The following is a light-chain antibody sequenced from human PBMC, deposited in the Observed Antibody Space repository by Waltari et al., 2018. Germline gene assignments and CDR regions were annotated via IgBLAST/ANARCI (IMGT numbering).Light chain of an antibody. Sequence: QSALTQPASVSGSPGQSITISCPGTSSDVGGYNYVSWYQQPPGKAPKLMIYEVSNRPSGVSNRFSGSKSGNTASLTISGLQAEDEADYYCSSYTSSSTHVVFGGGTKLTVL. V-gene: IGLV2-14*01. CDR1: SSDVGGYNY. J-gene: IGLJ2*01. CDR2: EVS. CDR3: SSYTSSSTHVV.